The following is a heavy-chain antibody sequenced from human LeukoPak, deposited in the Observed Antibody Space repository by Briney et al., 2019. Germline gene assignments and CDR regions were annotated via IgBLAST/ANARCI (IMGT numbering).Heavy chain of an antibody. Sequence: GGSLRLSCAASGFTFSSYWMNWVRQAPGKGLEWVANIKKDGSDKNYLGSVKGRFTISRDNAKNSLYVQMNSLRVEDTAVYYCARDRYGDRGGIFDYWGQGTLVTVSS. CDR1: GFTFSSYW. J-gene: IGHJ4*02. D-gene: IGHD4-17*01. CDR2: IKKDGSDK. V-gene: IGHV3-7*03. CDR3: ARDRYGDRGGIFDY.